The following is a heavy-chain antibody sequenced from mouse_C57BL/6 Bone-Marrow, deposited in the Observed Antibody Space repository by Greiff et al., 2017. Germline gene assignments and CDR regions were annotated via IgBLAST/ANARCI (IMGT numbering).Heavy chain of an antibody. J-gene: IGHJ2*01. CDR1: GFTFTDYY. D-gene: IGHD1-1*01. V-gene: IGHV7-4*01. CDR2: IRNKANGYTT. Sequence: EVKLMESGGGLVQPGASLRLSCAASGFTFTDYYMRWVRQPPGQAPEWLALIRNKANGYTTEYTASVKGRFTISRDNSQNILYLQMNTQRAEDSATYYGVKAGYYGSRDPYYFDYWGQGTTLTVSS. CDR3: VKAGYYGSRDPYYFDY.